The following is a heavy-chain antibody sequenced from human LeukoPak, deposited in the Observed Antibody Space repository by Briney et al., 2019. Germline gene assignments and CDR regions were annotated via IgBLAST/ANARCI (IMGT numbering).Heavy chain of an antibody. CDR2: IYYSGST. Sequence: SETLSLTCTVSGGSISSHYWSWIRQPPGKGLEWIGYIYYSGSTNYNPSLKSRVTISVDTSKNQFSLKLSSVIAADTAVYYCAREWELLTWGQGTLVTVSS. V-gene: IGHV4-59*11. D-gene: IGHD1-26*01. J-gene: IGHJ5*02. CDR1: GGSISSHY. CDR3: AREWELLT.